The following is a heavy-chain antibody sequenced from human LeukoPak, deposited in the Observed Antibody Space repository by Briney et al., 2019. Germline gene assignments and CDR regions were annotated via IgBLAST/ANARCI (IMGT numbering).Heavy chain of an antibody. J-gene: IGHJ6*03. CDR3: ARVLRADRFSSPYYYYYYMDV. V-gene: IGHV4-39*07. CDR2: IYYSGST. CDR1: GGSISSSSYY. Sequence: KTSETLSLTCTVSGGSISSSSYYWGWIRQPPGKGLEWIGSIYYSGSTYYNPSLNRRLTISVDTSKNQFSLKLSSVTAADTAVYHCARVLRADRFSSPYYYYYYMDVWGKGTTVTVSS. D-gene: IGHD3-3*01.